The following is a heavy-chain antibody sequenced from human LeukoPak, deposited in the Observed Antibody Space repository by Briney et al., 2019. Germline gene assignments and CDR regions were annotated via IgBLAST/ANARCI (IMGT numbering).Heavy chain of an antibody. CDR1: GGSISSGSYY. CDR2: IYTSGST. CDR3: ARGGAAGDAFDI. V-gene: IGHV4-61*02. J-gene: IGHJ3*02. Sequence: SSETLSLTCTVSGGSISSGSYYWSWIRQPAGKGLEWIGRIYTSGSTNYNPSLKSRVTMSVDTSKNQFSLKLSSVTAADTAVYYCARGGAAGDAFDIWGQGTMVTVSS. D-gene: IGHD6-13*01.